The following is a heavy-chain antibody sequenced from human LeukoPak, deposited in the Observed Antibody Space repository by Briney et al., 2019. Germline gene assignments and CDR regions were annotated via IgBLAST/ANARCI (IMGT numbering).Heavy chain of an antibody. CDR2: IWCDGSNK. V-gene: IGHV3-33*01. Sequence: QPGRSLRLSCAASGFTFSSYGMHWVRQAPGKGLEWVAVIWCDGSNKYYADSVKGRFTISRDNSKNTLYLQMNSLRAEDTAVYYCARDQRDAGSWYYDFWSGYSMLPDNWFDPWGQGTLVTVSS. CDR1: GFTFSSYG. J-gene: IGHJ5*02. CDR3: ARDQRDAGSWYYDFWSGYSMLPDNWFDP. D-gene: IGHD3-3*01.